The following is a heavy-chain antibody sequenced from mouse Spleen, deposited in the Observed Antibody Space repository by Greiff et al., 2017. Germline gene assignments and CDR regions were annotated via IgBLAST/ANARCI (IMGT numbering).Heavy chain of an antibody. J-gene: IGHJ3*01. CDR2: IDPENGDT. CDR3: NADYSWFAY. CDR1: GFNIKDYY. V-gene: IGHV14-4*02. Sequence: EVQLQESGAELVRSGASVKLSCTASGFNIKDYYMHWVKQRPEQGLEWIGWIDPENGDTEYAPKFQGKATMTADTSSNTAYLQLSSLTSEDTAGYYCNADYSWFAYWGQGTLVTVSA. D-gene: IGHD2-4*01.